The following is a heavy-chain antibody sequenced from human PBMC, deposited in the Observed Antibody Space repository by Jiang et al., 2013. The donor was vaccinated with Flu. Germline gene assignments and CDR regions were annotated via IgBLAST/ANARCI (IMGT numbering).Heavy chain of an antibody. D-gene: IGHD3-3*01. CDR1: GDSVSGNYY. Sequence: LLKPSETLSLTCTVSGDSVSGNYYWSWIRQPPGKGLEWIGHINTGGRTTYNPSLKSRVTISADTSNNQFSLKLSSVTAADTAVYYCARGLSGYYDVDLHYYYYMDVWGKGTTVTVSS. CDR3: ARGLSGYYDVDLHYYYYMDV. J-gene: IGHJ6*03. CDR2: INTGGRT. V-gene: IGHV4-4*09.